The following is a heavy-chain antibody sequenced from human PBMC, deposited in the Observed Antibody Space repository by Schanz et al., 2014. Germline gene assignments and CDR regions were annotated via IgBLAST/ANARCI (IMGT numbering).Heavy chain of an antibody. D-gene: IGHD3-10*01. Sequence: VQLQQWGAGLLKPSETLSLTCAVDGGSFSGYYWSWIRQSPDKGLEWIGEINHSANTTYNPSLKSRVTISVDASKNQFSLMLNSVTAADTAVYYCARGIITMVRGGDVGAFDIWGQGTMVTVSS. CDR3: ARGIITMVRGGDVGAFDI. CDR1: GGSFSGYY. V-gene: IGHV4-34*01. CDR2: INHSANT. J-gene: IGHJ3*02.